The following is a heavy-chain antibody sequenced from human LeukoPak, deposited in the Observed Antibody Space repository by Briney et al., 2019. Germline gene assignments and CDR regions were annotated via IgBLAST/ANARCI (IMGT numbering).Heavy chain of an antibody. CDR3: ASRVVLGWFDP. Sequence: GSSVKDSCKASGGTFSSYAISWVRQAPGQGLEWMGGIIPIFGTANYAQKFQGRVAITADESTSTAYMELSSLRSEDTAVYYCASRVVLGWFDPWGQGTLVTVSS. CDR2: IIPIFGTA. CDR1: GGTFSSYA. J-gene: IGHJ5*02. V-gene: IGHV1-69*01. D-gene: IGHD2-8*02.